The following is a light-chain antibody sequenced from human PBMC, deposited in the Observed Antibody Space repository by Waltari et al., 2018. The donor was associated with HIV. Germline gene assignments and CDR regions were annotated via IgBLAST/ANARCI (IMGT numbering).Light chain of an antibody. CDR2: GIS. CDR1: QSLTTSY. CDR3: QQYGNSWT. Sequence: ETVLTQSPGTLSLSPGERATLSCRASQSLTTSYLAWFQPKRGQAPRLLISGISSRATGIPDRFSGSGSGTDFTLTISRLEPEDSAVYFCQQYGNSWTFGQGTKVEIK. V-gene: IGKV3-20*01. J-gene: IGKJ1*01.